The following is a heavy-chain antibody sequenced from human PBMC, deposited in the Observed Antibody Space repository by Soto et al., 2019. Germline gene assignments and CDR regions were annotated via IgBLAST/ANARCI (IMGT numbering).Heavy chain of an antibody. CDR3: AKDQEAEVLWFGELLVPNYGMDV. CDR1: GFTFSSYA. V-gene: IGHV3-23*01. CDR2: ISGSGGST. D-gene: IGHD3-10*01. Sequence: HPGGSLRLSCAASGFTFSSYAMSWVRQAPGKGLEWVSAISGSGGSTYYADSVKGRFTISRDNSKNTLYLQMNSLRAEDTAVYYCAKDQEAEVLWFGELLVPNYGMDVRGQGTTVTVSS. J-gene: IGHJ6*02.